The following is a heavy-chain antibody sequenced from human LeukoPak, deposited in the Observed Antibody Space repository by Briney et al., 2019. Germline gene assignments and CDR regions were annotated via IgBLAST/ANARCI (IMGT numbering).Heavy chain of an antibody. Sequence: GGSLRLSCAASGFTFSSYGMHWVRQAPGKGLEWVAVISYDGSNKYYADSVKGRFTISRDNSKNTLCLQMNSLRAEDTAVYYCAKDPRRMARLITFGGGRPYYFDYWGQGTLVTVSS. CDR2: ISYDGSNK. J-gene: IGHJ4*02. V-gene: IGHV3-30*18. CDR3: AKDPRRMARLITFGGGRPYYFDY. CDR1: GFTFSSYG. D-gene: IGHD3-16*01.